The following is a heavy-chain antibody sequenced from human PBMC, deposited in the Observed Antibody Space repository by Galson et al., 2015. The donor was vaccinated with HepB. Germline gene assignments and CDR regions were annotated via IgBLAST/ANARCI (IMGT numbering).Heavy chain of an antibody. V-gene: IGHV3-30*18. CDR1: GFTFSNYG. CDR2: ISNDGSKK. Sequence: SLRLSCAASGFTFSNYGIYWVRQAPGKGLEWVALISNDGSKKYYADSVKGRFTISRDNPVNTLYLQMNSLRADDTAVYYCVKTGGLYQLLDYFDYWGQGTLVTVSS. D-gene: IGHD2-2*01. CDR3: VKTGGLYQLLDYFDY. J-gene: IGHJ4*02.